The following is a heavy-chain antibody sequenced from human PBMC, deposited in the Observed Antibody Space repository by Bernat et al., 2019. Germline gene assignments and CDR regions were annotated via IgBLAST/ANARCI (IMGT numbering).Heavy chain of an antibody. CDR1: GFTFSSYS. CDR2: ISSSSSYI. D-gene: IGHD3-16*01. CDR3: ARDGLGLDYYYYGMDV. V-gene: IGHV3-21*01. Sequence: EVQLVESGGGLVKPGGSLRLSCAASGFTFSSYSMNWVRQAPGKGLEWVSSISSSSSYIYYADSVTGRFTISRDNAKNSLYLQMNSLRAEDTAVYYCARDGLGLDYYYYGMDVWGQGTTVTVSS. J-gene: IGHJ6*02.